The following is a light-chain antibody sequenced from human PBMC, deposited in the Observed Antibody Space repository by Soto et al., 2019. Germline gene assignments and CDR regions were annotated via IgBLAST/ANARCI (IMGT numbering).Light chain of an antibody. V-gene: IGKV1-5*01. J-gene: IGKJ5*01. Sequence: DIQMTQSPSTLSASVGDRVSITCRASQSINSWLAWYQQKPGKAPKVLIYDASSLGNGVPSRFSGSGSGTEFTLTISSLQPDDFATYFCQQYQTYSTFGQGTRLEIK. CDR3: QQYQTYST. CDR2: DAS. CDR1: QSINSW.